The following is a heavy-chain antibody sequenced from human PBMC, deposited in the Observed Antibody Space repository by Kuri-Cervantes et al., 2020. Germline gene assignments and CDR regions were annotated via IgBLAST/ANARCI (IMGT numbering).Heavy chain of an antibody. V-gene: IGHV3-NL1*01. CDR3: ARSGGVIAQYGMDV. D-gene: IGHD3-16*02. CDR2: IYTGGTI. J-gene: IGHJ6*02. Sequence: GGSLRLSCAASGFTFDDYAMHWVRQAPGKGLEWVSVIYTGGTIYYVDSVKGRFTISRDNSKNTMYLQMNSLTAEDTAVYYCARSGGVIAQYGMDVWGQGTTVTVSS. CDR1: GFTFDDYA.